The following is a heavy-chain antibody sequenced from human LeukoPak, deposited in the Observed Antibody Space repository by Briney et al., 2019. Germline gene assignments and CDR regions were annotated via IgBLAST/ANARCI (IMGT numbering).Heavy chain of an antibody. V-gene: IGHV3-66*01. J-gene: IGHJ4*02. CDR3: ARTYTSPTDY. CDR2: VNSGGNT. D-gene: IGHD2-2*02. Sequence: GGSLRLSCAASGFTVSDNFTSWVRQAPGKGLEWVSVVNSGGNTYYADSLKGRFTISRDNAKNSLYLQMNSLRAEDTAVYYCARTYTSPTDYWGQGTLVTVSS. CDR1: GFTVSDNF.